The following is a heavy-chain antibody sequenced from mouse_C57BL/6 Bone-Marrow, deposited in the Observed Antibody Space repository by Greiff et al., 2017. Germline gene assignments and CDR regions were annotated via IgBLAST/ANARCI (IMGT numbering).Heavy chain of an antibody. Sequence: EVMLVESGGGLVKPGGSLKLSCAASGFTFSSYAMSWVRQTPEKRLEWVATISDGGSYTYYPDNVKGRFTISRDNAKNNRYLQMSHLKSEDTAMYYCARDGVITTNYYAMDYWGQGTSVTVSS. V-gene: IGHV5-4*01. D-gene: IGHD1-1*01. CDR3: ARDGVITTNYYAMDY. CDR1: GFTFSSYA. CDR2: ISDGGSYT. J-gene: IGHJ4*01.